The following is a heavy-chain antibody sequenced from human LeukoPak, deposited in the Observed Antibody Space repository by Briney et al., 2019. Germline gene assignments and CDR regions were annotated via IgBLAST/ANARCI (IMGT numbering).Heavy chain of an antibody. CDR2: INPSGGST. CDR3: ARSGRLIVVAPGGY. D-gene: IGHD3-22*01. V-gene: IGHV1-46*01. CDR1: GYTFTSYG. J-gene: IGHJ4*02. Sequence: GASVKVSCKASGYTFTSYGISWVRQAPGQGLEWMGIINPSGGSTSYAQKFQGRVTMTRDTSTSTVYMELSSLRSEDTAVYYCARSGRLIVVAPGGYWGQGTLVTVSS.